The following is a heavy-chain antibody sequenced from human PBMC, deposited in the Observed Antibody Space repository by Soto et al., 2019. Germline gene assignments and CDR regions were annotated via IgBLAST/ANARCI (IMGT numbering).Heavy chain of an antibody. V-gene: IGHV3-30*18. CDR2: ISYDGSNK. Sequence: PGGSLRLSCAASGFTFSSYGMHWVRQAPGKGLERVAVISYDGSNKYYADSVKGRFTISRDNSKNTLYLQMNSLRAEDTAVYYCAKDLMDYYYYYGMDVWGQGTTVTVSS. CDR3: AKDLMDYYYYYGMDV. CDR1: GFTFSSYG. J-gene: IGHJ6*02.